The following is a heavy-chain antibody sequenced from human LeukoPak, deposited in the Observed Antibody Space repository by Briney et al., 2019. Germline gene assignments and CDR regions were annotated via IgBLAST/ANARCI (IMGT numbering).Heavy chain of an antibody. J-gene: IGHJ4*02. CDR1: GYTFTSYG. CDR3: ARDFRLRAIVGATTYGY. Sequence: RASVKVSCRASGYTFTSYGISWVRQAPGHGLEWVGWICAYNGNTNYAQKLQGRVTMTTDTSTSTAYMELRSLRSDDTAVYYCARDFRLRAIVGATTYGYWGQGTLVTVSS. D-gene: IGHD1-26*01. V-gene: IGHV1-18*01. CDR2: ICAYNGNT.